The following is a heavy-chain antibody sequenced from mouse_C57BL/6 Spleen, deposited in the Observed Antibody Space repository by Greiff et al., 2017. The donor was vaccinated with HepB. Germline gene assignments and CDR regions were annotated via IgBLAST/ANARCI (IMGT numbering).Heavy chain of an antibody. D-gene: IGHD2-4*01. Sequence: QVQLQQSGPGLVQPSQSLSITCTVSGFSLTSYGVHWVRQSPGKGLEWLGVIWSGGSTDYNAAFISRLSISKDNSKSQVFFKMISLQADDTAIYYCAREGDYDYPYFDYWGQGTTLTVSS. V-gene: IGHV2-2*01. CDR1: GFSLTSYG. J-gene: IGHJ2*01. CDR3: AREGDYDYPYFDY. CDR2: IWSGGST.